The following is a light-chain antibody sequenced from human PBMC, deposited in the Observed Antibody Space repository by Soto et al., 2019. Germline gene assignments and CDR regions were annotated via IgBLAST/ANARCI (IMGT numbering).Light chain of an antibody. CDR1: QSVSSN. Sequence: EKVMTQSPATLSVSPGERATLSCRASQSVSSNLAWYQQKRGQAPRLLIYGASTRATGIPGRFSGSGSGRQFTLTISSLQSEDFAVYYCQQYNNWPPYTFGQGTNVEIK. CDR2: GAS. J-gene: IGKJ2*01. CDR3: QQYNNWPPYT. V-gene: IGKV3-15*01.